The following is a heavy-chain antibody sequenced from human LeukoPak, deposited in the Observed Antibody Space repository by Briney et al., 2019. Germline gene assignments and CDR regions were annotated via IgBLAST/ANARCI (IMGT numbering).Heavy chain of an antibody. D-gene: IGHD5-18*01. J-gene: IGHJ4*02. V-gene: IGHV4-34*01. CDR3: ARIRGYSYGNFDY. CDR1: GGSFSGYY. CDR2: INHSGST. Sequence: PSETLSLTCAVYGGSFSGYYWSWIRQPPGKGLEWIGEINHSGSTNYNPSLKSRVTISVDTSKNQFSLKLSSVTAADTAVYYCARIRGYSYGNFDYXGQGTLVTVSX.